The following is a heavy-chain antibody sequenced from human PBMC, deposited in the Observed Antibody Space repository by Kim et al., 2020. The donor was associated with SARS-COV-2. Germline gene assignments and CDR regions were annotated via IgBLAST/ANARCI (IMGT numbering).Heavy chain of an antibody. J-gene: IGHJ6*03. D-gene: IGHD3-10*01. CDR3: ARLMGYYMDV. CDR2: T. V-gene: IGHV4-39*01. Sequence: THHNPPLTSRVTIPVDTATNQFSLKLSSVPAADTAVYYCARLMGYYMDVWGKGTTVTVSS.